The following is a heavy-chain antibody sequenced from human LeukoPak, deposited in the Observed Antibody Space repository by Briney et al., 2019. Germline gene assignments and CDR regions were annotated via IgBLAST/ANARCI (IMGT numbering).Heavy chain of an antibody. D-gene: IGHD3-10*01. CDR1: GGSISSSYKY. CDR3: AESNATEGSAHNRFHP. J-gene: IGHJ5*02. V-gene: IGHV4-39*01. CDR2: IYYSGTT. Sequence: SETLSLTCTVSGGSISSSYKYWGWVRQPPGRGLEWIGSIYYSGTTYHNPSLKSRVTISVDTSKNQFSLKLTSVTAADTALYYFAESNATEGSAHNRFHPWGQGTLVIVSS.